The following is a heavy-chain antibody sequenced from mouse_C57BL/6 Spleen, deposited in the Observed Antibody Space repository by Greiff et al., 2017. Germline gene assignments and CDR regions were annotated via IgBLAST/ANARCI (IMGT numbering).Heavy chain of an antibody. D-gene: IGHD2-10*02. CDR3: ARPGYGNYFGY. CDR2: ISSGSSTI. J-gene: IGHJ2*01. V-gene: IGHV5-17*01. Sequence: EVMLVESGGGLVKPGGSLKLSCAASGFTFSDYGMHWVRQAPEKGLEWVAYISSGSSTIYYADTVKGRFTFSRDNAKNTLFLQMTSLSSEDTAMYYCARPGYGNYFGYWGQGATLTVSS. CDR1: GFTFSDYG.